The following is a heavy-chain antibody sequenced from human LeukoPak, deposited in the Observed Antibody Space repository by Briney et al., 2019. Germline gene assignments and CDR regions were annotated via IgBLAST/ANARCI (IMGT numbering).Heavy chain of an antibody. Sequence: GGSLRLSCAASGFTFSDYYMSWIRQAPGKGLEWVSYISSSGSTIYYADSVKGRFTLSRDDSRNTVYLQMNNLRVDDTAIYYCAKANWVSNADAVWWGQGTQVTVSS. D-gene: IGHD1-1*01. CDR1: GFTFSDYY. CDR3: AKANWVSNADAVW. J-gene: IGHJ4*02. CDR2: ISSSGSTI. V-gene: IGHV3-11*01.